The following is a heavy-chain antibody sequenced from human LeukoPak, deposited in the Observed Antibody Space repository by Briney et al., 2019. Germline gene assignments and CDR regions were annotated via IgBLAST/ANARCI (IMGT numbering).Heavy chain of an antibody. CDR2: IKQDGSEK. CDR3: ARDGTTVIDFDY. D-gene: IGHD4-17*01. J-gene: IGHJ4*02. CDR1: GFSFNRYW. Sequence: SGGSLRLSCVVSGFSFNRYWMSWVRQAPGKGLEWVANIKQDGSEKNYVDSAKGRFTLSRDNAKNSLYLQMNSLRVEDTAVYYCARDGTTVIDFDYWGQGTLVTVSS. V-gene: IGHV3-7*01.